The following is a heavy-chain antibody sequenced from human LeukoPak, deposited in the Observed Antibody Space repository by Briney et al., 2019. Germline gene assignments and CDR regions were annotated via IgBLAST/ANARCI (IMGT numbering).Heavy chain of an antibody. V-gene: IGHV1-2*04. Sequence: ASVKVSCKASGYTFTGYYMHWVRQAPGQGLEWMGWINPNSGGTNYAQKFQGWVTMTRDTSISTAYMELSRLRSDDTAVYYCARVRDRSGWYYFDYWGQGTLVTVSS. J-gene: IGHJ4*02. CDR3: ARVRDRSGWYYFDY. D-gene: IGHD6-19*01. CDR1: GYTFTGYY. CDR2: INPNSGGT.